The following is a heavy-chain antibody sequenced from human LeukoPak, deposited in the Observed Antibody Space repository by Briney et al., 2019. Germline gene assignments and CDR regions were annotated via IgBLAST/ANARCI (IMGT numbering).Heavy chain of an antibody. J-gene: IGHJ5*02. Sequence: ASVKVSCKASGFTFTSYGISWVRQAPGQGLEWMGWINPNSGGTNYAQKFQGRVTMTRDTSISTAYMELSRLRSDDTAVYYCARPSSDFEYSSSSWGHWFDPWGQGTLVTVSS. V-gene: IGHV1-2*02. D-gene: IGHD6-6*01. CDR2: INPNSGGT. CDR1: GFTFTSYG. CDR3: ARPSSDFEYSSSSWGHWFDP.